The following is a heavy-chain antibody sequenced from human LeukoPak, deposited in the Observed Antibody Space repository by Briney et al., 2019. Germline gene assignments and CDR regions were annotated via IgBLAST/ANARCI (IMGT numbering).Heavy chain of an antibody. CDR2: ISYDGSNK. V-gene: IGHV3-30-3*01. Sequence: GGSLRLSCAASGFTVSSNYMSWVRQAPGKGLEWVAVISYDGSNKYYADSVKGRFTISRDNSKNTLYLQMNSLRAEDTAVYYCARDVESSGWTYYYYYYYGMDVWGQGTTVTVSS. CDR3: ARDVESSGWTYYYYYYYGMDV. D-gene: IGHD6-19*01. CDR1: GFTVSSNY. J-gene: IGHJ6*02.